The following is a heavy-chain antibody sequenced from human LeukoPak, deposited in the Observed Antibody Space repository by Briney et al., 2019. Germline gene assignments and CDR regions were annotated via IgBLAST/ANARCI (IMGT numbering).Heavy chain of an antibody. CDR1: GFTFSDYY. V-gene: IGHV3-11*03. J-gene: IGHJ5*02. CDR3: ARSPPQSKLKFDP. Sequence: PGGSLRLSCAASGFTFSDYYMSWIRQAPGKGLEWVSYISSSSSSIDYADSVKGRFTISRDNAKNSLYLQMNSLRAEDTAVYYCARSPPQSKLKFDPWGQGTLVTVSS. CDR2: ISSSSSSI. D-gene: IGHD4-23*01.